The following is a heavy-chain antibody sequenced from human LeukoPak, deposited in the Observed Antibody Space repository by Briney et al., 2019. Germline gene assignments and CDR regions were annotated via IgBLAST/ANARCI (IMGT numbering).Heavy chain of an antibody. CDR1: GGSIRSYY. V-gene: IGHV4-59*01. Sequence: SETLSRTCTVSGGSIRSYYWSWIRQPPGKGLEWIGYIFYNGGANYNPSLKSRVTISVDTSKNQFSLKLTSVTAADTAVYYCARVYYSNSYDYWYFDLWGRGTLVTVSS. D-gene: IGHD6-13*01. CDR2: IFYNGGA. CDR3: ARVYYSNSYDYWYFDL. J-gene: IGHJ2*01.